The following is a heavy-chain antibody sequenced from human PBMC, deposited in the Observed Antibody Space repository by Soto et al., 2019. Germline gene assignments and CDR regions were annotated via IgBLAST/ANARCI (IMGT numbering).Heavy chain of an antibody. Sequence: QITLKESGPTLLKPTQTLTLTCTFSGFSLSTSGVGVGWIRQPPGKALEWLALIYWDDDKRYSPSLKSRLPITNDTSKNPVVHTMTNMDPVDTATDYCAHRPFAVGYCSSTGGGEGGFDPGGQGTLVTVSS. J-gene: IGHJ5*02. CDR3: AHRPFAVGYCSSTGGGEGGFDP. CDR2: IYWDDDK. V-gene: IGHV2-5*02. CDR1: GFSLSTSGVG. D-gene: IGHD2-2*01.